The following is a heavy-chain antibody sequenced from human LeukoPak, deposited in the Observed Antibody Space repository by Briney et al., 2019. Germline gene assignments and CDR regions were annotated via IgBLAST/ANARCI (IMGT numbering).Heavy chain of an antibody. J-gene: IGHJ4*02. V-gene: IGHV4-39*01. Sequence: SETLSLTCTVSGGSISTSDNYWGWIRQPPGKGLEWIGTISYRGSTYYNPSLKSRVAISIDTSKTQFSLRLSSVTAADTAVYYCARHFDYWGQGTLVTVSS. CDR1: GGSISTSDNY. CDR2: ISYRGST. CDR3: ARHFDY.